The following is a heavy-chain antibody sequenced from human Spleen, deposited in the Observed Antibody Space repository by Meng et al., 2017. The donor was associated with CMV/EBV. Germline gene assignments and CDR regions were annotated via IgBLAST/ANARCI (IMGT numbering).Heavy chain of an antibody. D-gene: IGHD3-22*01. CDR1: GGSISSSSYY. Sequence: QLQLQESGPGLVKPSETLSLTCTVSGGSISSSSYYWGWIRQPPGKGLEWIGSIYYSGSTSYNPSLKSRVTMSVDTSKNQFSLNLNSVTAVDTAVYYCARNVPGTSAYYDWGQGTLVTVSS. V-gene: IGHV4-39*07. J-gene: IGHJ4*02. CDR3: ARNVPGTSAYYD. CDR2: IYYSGST.